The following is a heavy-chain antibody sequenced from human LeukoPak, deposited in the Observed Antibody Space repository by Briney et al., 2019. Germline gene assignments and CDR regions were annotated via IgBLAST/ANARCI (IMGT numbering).Heavy chain of an antibody. V-gene: IGHV3-7*01. CDR1: GFTFSNYW. CDR3: ARLGYSYGRVFAFDI. Sequence: GGSLRLSCAASGFTFSNYWMTWVRQAPGKGLEWVANTKQDGSEKYYADSVKGRFSISRDNAKNSLYLQMNRLRAEDTAVYYCARLGYSYGRVFAFDIWGQGTMVTVSS. D-gene: IGHD5-18*01. CDR2: TKQDGSEK. J-gene: IGHJ3*02.